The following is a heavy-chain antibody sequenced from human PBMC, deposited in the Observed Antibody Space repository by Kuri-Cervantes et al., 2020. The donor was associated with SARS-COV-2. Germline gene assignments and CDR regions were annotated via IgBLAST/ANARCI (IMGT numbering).Heavy chain of an antibody. J-gene: IGHJ3*02. CDR3: ARESIAARLDAFDI. CDR1: GYTFTSYY. Sequence: ASVKVSCKASGYTFTSYYMHWVRQAPGQGLEWMGIINPSGGSTSYAQKFQGRATMTRDTSTSTVYMELSRLRSDDTAVYYCARESIAARLDAFDIWGQGTMVTVSS. V-gene: IGHV1-46*01. D-gene: IGHD6-6*01. CDR2: INPSGGST.